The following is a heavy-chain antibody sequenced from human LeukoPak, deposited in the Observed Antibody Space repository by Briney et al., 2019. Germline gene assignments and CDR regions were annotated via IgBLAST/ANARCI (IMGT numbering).Heavy chain of an antibody. V-gene: IGHV3-74*01. J-gene: IGHJ4*02. CDR1: GFTFSSYW. CDR3: ARGPMITFGGVIV. D-gene: IGHD3-16*02. CDR2: INCDGCST. Sequence: GGSLRLSCAASGFTFSSYWMHWVRHAPGKGLVWVSRINCDGCSTSCADSVKGRFTISRDNAKNTLYLQMNSLRAEDTAVYYCARGPMITFGGVIVWGQGTLVTVSS.